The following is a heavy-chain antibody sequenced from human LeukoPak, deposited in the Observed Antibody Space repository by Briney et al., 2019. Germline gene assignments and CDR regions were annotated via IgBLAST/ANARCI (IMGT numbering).Heavy chain of an antibody. V-gene: IGHV4-4*02. CDR1: GGSISSSNW. J-gene: IGHJ1*01. CDR2: IYHSGST. Sequence: PSGTLSLTCAVSGGSISSSNWWSWVRQPPGKGLEWIGEIYHSGSTKYNPSLKSRVTISVDTSKNLFSLKLTSVTAADTAVYYCARALLYYYGSGLAEYFQHWGQGTLVTVSS. D-gene: IGHD3-10*01. CDR3: ARALLYYYGSGLAEYFQH.